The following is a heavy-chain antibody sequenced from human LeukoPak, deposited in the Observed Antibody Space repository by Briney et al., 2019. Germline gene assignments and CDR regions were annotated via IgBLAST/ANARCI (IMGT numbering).Heavy chain of an antibody. CDR3: AREVYKSYNWFDP. Sequence: ASVKVSCKASGYTFTGYYMHWVRQAPGQGLEWMGRINPNSGGTNYAQKFQGRVTMTRDTSISTAYMELSRLRSDDTAVYYCAREVYKSYNWFDPWGQGTLVTVSS. CDR1: GYTFTGYY. V-gene: IGHV1-2*06. CDR2: INPNSGGT. J-gene: IGHJ5*02. D-gene: IGHD5-24*01.